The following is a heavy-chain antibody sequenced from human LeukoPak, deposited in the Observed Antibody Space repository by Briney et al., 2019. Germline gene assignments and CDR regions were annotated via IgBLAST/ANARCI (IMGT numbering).Heavy chain of an antibody. J-gene: IGHJ4*02. CDR2: ISYDGSNK. CDR3: ATEVAKGGPQDC. Sequence: GGSLRLSCAASGFTFSSYAMHWVRQAPGKGLEWVAVISYDGSNKYYADSVKGRFTISRDNSKNTLYLQINNLRAEDTGLYYCATEVAKGGPQDCWGQGTLVTVSS. CDR1: GFTFSSYA. D-gene: IGHD2-15*01. V-gene: IGHV3-30-3*01.